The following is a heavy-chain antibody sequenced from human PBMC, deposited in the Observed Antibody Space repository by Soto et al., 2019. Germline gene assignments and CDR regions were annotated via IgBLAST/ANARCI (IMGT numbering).Heavy chain of an antibody. D-gene: IGHD1-26*01. J-gene: IGHJ6*02. Sequence: ASVKGSCKASGYTFTGYYVHWVRQATGQGLEWMGWINPNSGDTYLTQRFQGRVTMNRDTSIGTAYMELRGLTSDDTAEYYCAKGGAIVAAGTRVYLYNAMDVWGQGTTVTVSS. V-gene: IGHV1-2*02. CDR1: GYTFTGYY. CDR2: INPNSGDT. CDR3: AKGGAIVAAGTRVYLYNAMDV.